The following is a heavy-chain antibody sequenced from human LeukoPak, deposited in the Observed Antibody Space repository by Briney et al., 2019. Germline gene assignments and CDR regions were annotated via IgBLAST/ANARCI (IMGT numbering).Heavy chain of an antibody. CDR2: ISAYNGNT. Sequence: ASVKVSCTASGYTFTSHGISWVRQAPGQGLEWMGWISAYNGNTNYAQKLQGRVTMTTDTSTSTAYMELRSLRSEDTAVYYCARGTSYSSGWPFDYWGQGTLVTVSS. CDR3: ARGTSYSSGWPFDY. CDR1: GYTFTSHG. J-gene: IGHJ4*02. D-gene: IGHD6-19*01. V-gene: IGHV1-18*01.